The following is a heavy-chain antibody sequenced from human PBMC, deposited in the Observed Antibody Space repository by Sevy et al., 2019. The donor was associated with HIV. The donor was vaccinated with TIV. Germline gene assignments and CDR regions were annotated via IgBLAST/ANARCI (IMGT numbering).Heavy chain of an antibody. J-gene: IGHJ4*02. D-gene: IGHD3-22*01. CDR3: AKGGYYDSSGYYMDFDY. Sequence: GGSLRLSCAASGFTFDDYTMHWVRQAPGKGLEWISLISGDGGSTYYAHSVKGRFTISRDNSKNSRYLQMNSLRTEDTALYYCAKGGYYDSSGYYMDFDYWGQGTLVTVSS. CDR1: GFTFDDYT. CDR2: ISGDGGST. V-gene: IGHV3-43*01.